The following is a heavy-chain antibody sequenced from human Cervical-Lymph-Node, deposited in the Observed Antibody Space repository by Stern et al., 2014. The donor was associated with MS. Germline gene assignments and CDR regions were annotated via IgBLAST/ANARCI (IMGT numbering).Heavy chain of an antibody. CDR1: RFNFDDYA. D-gene: IGHD6-19*01. CDR3: AKDISSGRWEAQYYYGMDV. J-gene: IGHJ6*02. CDR2: ISWNSGSM. Sequence: EVQLVQSGGGLVQPGRSLRLSCAGSRFNFDDYAMHWVRQAPGRGLEWVSSISWNSGSMEYADSVKGRFTISRDNAKNSLYLQMDILRVEDTAIYYCAKDISSGRWEAQYYYGMDVWGQGTTVTVSS. V-gene: IGHV3-9*01.